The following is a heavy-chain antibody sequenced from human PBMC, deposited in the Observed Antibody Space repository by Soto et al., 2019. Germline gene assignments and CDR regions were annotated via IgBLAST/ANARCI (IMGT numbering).Heavy chain of an antibody. CDR1: VYTFTRYY. CDR2: INPKSGGT. Sequence: GASVKVSCKAPVYTFTRYYMHWGRHAPGQGLEWMGWINPKSGGTNYAQKFQGWVTMNRDTSISTAYMELSRLRSDDTAVYYCARDKGTMVRGVISYGMDVWGQGTTVTVSS. J-gene: IGHJ6*02. V-gene: IGHV1-2*04. D-gene: IGHD3-10*01. CDR3: ARDKGTMVRGVISYGMDV.